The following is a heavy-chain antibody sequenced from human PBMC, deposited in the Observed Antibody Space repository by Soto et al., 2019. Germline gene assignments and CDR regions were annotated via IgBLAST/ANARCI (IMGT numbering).Heavy chain of an antibody. D-gene: IGHD2-15*01. V-gene: IGHV4-34*01. CDR1: GGSFSGYY. CDR2: INHSGST. J-gene: IGHJ4*02. CDR3: ARAAPPCCSGGRCQAEWEN. Sequence: SETLSLTCAVYGGSFSGYYWSWIRQPPGKGLEWIGEINHSGSTNYNPSLKSRVTISVDTSKNQFSLKLSSVTAADTAVYYCARAAPPCCSGGRCQAEWENWGQGTLVAVSS.